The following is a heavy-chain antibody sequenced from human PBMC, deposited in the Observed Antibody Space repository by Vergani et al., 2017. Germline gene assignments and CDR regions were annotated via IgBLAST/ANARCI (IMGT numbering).Heavy chain of an antibody. CDR2: IYHSGST. V-gene: IGHV4-30-2*01. CDR3: ARDWGYCSSTSCYTGWFDP. Sequence: QLQLQESGSGLVKPSQTLSLTCAVSGGSISSGGYSWSWIRQPPGKGLEWIGYIYHSGSTYYNPSLKSRVTISVDRSKNQFPLKLSSVTAADTAVYYCARDWGYCSSTSCYTGWFDPWGQGTLVTVSS. D-gene: IGHD2-2*02. J-gene: IGHJ5*02. CDR1: GGSISSGGYS.